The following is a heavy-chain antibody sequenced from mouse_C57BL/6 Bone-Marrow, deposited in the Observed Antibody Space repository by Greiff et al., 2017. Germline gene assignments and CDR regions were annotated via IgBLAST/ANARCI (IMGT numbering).Heavy chain of an antibody. V-gene: IGHV1-59*01. J-gene: IGHJ3*01. D-gene: IGHD2-4*01. Sequence: VQLQQPGAELVRPGTSVKLSCKASGYTFTSYWMHWVKQRPGQGLEWIGVIDPSDSYTNYNQKFKGKATLTVDTSSSTAYMQLSSLTSEDSAVSYCARDYDYDGAWFAYWGQGTLVTVSA. CDR3: ARDYDYDGAWFAY. CDR2: IDPSDSYT. CDR1: GYTFTSYW.